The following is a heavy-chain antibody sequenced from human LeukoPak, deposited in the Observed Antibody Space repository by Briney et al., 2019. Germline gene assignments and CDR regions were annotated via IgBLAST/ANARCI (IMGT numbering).Heavy chain of an antibody. J-gene: IGHJ6*03. V-gene: IGHV1-2*02. CDR2: INPNSGGT. CDR3: ARAAGGSSRDYYYMDV. D-gene: IGHD2-2*01. CDR1: GGTFSSYA. Sequence: ASVKVSCKASGGTFSSYATSWVRQAPGQGLEWMGWINPNSGGTNYAQKFQGRVTMTWDTSISTAYMELSRLRSDDTAVYYCARAAGGSSRDYYYMDVWGKGTTVTVSS.